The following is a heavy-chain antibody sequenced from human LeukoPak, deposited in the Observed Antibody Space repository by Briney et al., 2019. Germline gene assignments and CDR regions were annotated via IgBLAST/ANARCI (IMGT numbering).Heavy chain of an antibody. CDR2: ISYDGSNK. CDR3: ARGQWLAPDY. D-gene: IGHD6-19*01. J-gene: IGHJ4*02. Sequence: GGSLRLSCAASGFTFSSYAMHWVRQAPGKGLEWVAVISYDGSNKYYADSVRGRFTISRDNSKNTLYLQMNSLRAEDTAVYYCARGQWLAPDYWGQGTLVTVSS. CDR1: GFTFSSYA. V-gene: IGHV3-30-3*01.